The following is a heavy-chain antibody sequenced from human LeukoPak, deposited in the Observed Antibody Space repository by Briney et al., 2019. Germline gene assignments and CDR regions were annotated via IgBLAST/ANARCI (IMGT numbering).Heavy chain of an antibody. J-gene: IGHJ4*02. Sequence: GRSLRLSCAASGFTFSSYGMHWVRQAPGKGLEWVAVISYDGSNKYYADSVKGRFTISRDNSKNTLYLQMNSLRAEDTAVYYCAKSDWGYDTSGYFYWGQGTLVTVSS. D-gene: IGHD3-22*01. V-gene: IGHV3-30*18. CDR2: ISYDGSNK. CDR1: GFTFSSYG. CDR3: AKSDWGYDTSGYFY.